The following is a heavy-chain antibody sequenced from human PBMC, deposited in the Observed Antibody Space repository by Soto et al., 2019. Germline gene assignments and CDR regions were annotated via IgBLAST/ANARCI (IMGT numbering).Heavy chain of an antibody. J-gene: IGHJ5*02. V-gene: IGHV4-59*01. CDR3: ARDQLSSGLYVWFDP. Sequence: SETLSLTCTVSGDSIIAYSWSWVRQPPGKGLEWIGYIYYNGSTSYNPSLRSRVTISVDTSKNQFSLILSSVTSADTAVYYCARDQLSSGLYVWFDPWGQGTLVTVSS. CDR1: GDSIIAYS. D-gene: IGHD6-25*01. CDR2: IYYNGST.